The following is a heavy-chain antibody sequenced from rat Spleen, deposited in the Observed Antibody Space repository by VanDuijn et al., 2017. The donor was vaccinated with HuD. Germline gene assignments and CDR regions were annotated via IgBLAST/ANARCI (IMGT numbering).Heavy chain of an antibody. V-gene: IGHV3-1*01. Sequence: EVQLQESGPGLVKPSQSLSLTCSVTVYSITSSYRWSWIRKFPGNKMEWMGFITYSGGISYNPSLQSRISITRDISKNQFFLQLNSVTTEDTGTYYCVRSGTGWELRYFDYWGQGVMVTVSS. D-gene: IGHD5-1*01. J-gene: IGHJ2*01. CDR3: VRSGTGWELRYFDY. CDR1: VYSITSSY. CDR2: ITYSGGI.